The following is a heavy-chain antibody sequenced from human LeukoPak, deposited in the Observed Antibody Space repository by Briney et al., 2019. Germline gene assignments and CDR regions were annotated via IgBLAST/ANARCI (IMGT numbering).Heavy chain of an antibody. CDR3: ATYRQVLLPFES. Sequence: GGSLRLSCAASGFTFSDYWMNWVRQAPGKGLEWVANIKQDGGETYYVDSVKGRFTISRDNTKKSLYLQMNSLRAEDTAIYYCATYRQVLLPFESWGQGTLVTVSS. CDR1: GFTFSDYW. CDR2: IKQDGGET. V-gene: IGHV3-7*03. D-gene: IGHD2-8*02. J-gene: IGHJ4*02.